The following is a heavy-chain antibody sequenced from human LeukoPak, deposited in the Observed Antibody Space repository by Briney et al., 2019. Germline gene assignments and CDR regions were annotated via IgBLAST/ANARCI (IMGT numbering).Heavy chain of an antibody. Sequence: PSETLSLTCTVSGASISSGDYYWSWIRQPPGKGLEWIGYIYYSGSTNYNPSLKSRVTISVDTSKNQFSLKLSSVTAADTAVYYCARHGDGDYGSGSYGFDYWGQGTLVTVSS. J-gene: IGHJ4*02. CDR2: IYYSGST. V-gene: IGHV4-61*08. CDR1: GASISSGDYY. D-gene: IGHD3-10*01. CDR3: ARHGDGDYGSGSYGFDY.